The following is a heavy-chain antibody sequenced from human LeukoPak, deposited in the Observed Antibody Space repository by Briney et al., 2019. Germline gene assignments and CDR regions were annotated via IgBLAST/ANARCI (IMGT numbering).Heavy chain of an antibody. D-gene: IGHD3-22*01. J-gene: IGHJ5*02. Sequence: ASVKVSCKASGYTFTDYYMHWVRQAPGQGLEWMGWINPKSGSTNYAQKFQGRVTMTRDTSIRTAYMELSRLRSDDTALYYCARESSYYDSSGFYAWGQGTLVTVSS. V-gene: IGHV1-2*02. CDR2: INPKSGST. CDR1: GYTFTDYY. CDR3: ARESSYYDSSGFYA.